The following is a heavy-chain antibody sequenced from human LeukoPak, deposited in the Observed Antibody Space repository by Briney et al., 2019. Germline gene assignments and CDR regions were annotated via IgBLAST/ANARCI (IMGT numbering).Heavy chain of an antibody. J-gene: IGHJ3*02. D-gene: IGHD3-10*01. CDR1: GGSISSYY. CDR3: AMERKDRYYSLDAFDI. Sequence: SETLSLTCTVSGGSISSYYWSWIRQPAGKGLEWIGRIYTSGSTNYNPSLKSRVTMSVDTSKNQFSLKLSSVTAADTAVYYCAMERKDRYYSLDAFDIWGQGTMVTVSS. CDR2: IYTSGST. V-gene: IGHV4-4*07.